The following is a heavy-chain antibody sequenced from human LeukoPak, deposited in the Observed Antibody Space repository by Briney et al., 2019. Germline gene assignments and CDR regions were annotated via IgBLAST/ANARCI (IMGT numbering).Heavy chain of an antibody. CDR3: ARGNRGSYYMDV. V-gene: IGHV4-59*01. D-gene: IGHD2/OR15-2a*01. CDR1: GGSISSYY. J-gene: IGHJ6*03. CDR2: IYYSGST. Sequence: PSETLSLTCTVSGGSISSYYWSWIRQPPGKGLEWIGYIYYSGSTNYNPSLKSRVTISVDTSKNQFSPKLSSVTAADTAVYYCARGNRGSYYMDVWGKGTTVTVSS.